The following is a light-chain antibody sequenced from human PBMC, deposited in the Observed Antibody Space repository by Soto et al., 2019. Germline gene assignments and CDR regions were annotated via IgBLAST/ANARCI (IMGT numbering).Light chain of an antibody. CDR3: QQGHTFPLT. Sequence: DIQMTQSPSSVSASVGDRVTITCRASQDISDWLAWHQQKPGEAPKLLIYAATTLHSGVPSRFIGSGSGTDFTPTISSLQTEDFATYYCQQGHTFPLTFGGGTKVEIK. CDR1: QDISDW. J-gene: IGKJ4*01. V-gene: IGKV1-12*01. CDR2: AAT.